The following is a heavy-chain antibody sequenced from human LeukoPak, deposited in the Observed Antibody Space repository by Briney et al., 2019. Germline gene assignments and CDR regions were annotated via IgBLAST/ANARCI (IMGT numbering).Heavy chain of an antibody. J-gene: IGHJ4*02. V-gene: IGHV4-39*02. Sequence: SETETLLCTVSGDSLSRSYYYSRWVRQPPGKGLEWIGNIYYSGSTYYNPSLKSRLTISLDTSQRHFSFSLSSVTAADTASYYCTRGSYDVLTGYSTLEEYWGQGTLVTVSS. CDR3: TRGSYDVLTGYSTLEEY. D-gene: IGHD3-9*01. CDR2: IYYSGST. CDR1: GDSLSRSYYY.